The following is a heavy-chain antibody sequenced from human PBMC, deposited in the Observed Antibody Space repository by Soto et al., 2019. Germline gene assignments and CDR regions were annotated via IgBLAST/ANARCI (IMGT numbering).Heavy chain of an antibody. CDR2: IIPIFGTA. Sequence: QVQLVQSGAEVKKPGSSVKVSCNASGGTFSSYAISWVRQAPGQGLEWMGGIIPIFGTANYAQKFQGRVTITADESTSAAYMALSSLRSEDTAVYYCARVQNWGGDLREDFWGQGTLVTVSS. CDR3: ARVQNWGGDLREDF. D-gene: IGHD2-21*02. CDR1: GGTFSSYA. J-gene: IGHJ4*02. V-gene: IGHV1-69*01.